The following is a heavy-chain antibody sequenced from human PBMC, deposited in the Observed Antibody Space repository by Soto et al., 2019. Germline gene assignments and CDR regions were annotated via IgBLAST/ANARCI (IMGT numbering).Heavy chain of an antibody. J-gene: IGHJ5*02. CDR1: GGSISSGDYY. D-gene: IGHD2-15*01. V-gene: IGHV4-30-4*01. CDR3: SRDYCSGGSCYFQFDP. CDR2: IYYSGST. Sequence: SETLSLTCTVSGGSISSGDYYWSWIRQPPGKGLEWIGYIYYSGSTYYNPSLKSRVTISVDTSKNQFSLKLSSVTAADTAVYYCSRDYCSGGSCYFQFDPWGQGTRVTVSS.